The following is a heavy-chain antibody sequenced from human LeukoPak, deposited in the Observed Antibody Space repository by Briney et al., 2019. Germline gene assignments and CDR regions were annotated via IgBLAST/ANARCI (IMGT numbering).Heavy chain of an antibody. J-gene: IGHJ4*02. V-gene: IGHV4-4*09. Sequence: SETLSLTCTVSGASISTYYWTWVRQPPGKGLEWIGSMYTSVTTKYNPSLKSRGTISVDTSKNRSSLNLISVTAADTAVYYRARHLAPYRPFHDWGQGSLVTVSS. CDR3: ARHLAPYRPFHD. CDR2: MYTSVTT. D-gene: IGHD1-14*01. CDR1: GASISTYY.